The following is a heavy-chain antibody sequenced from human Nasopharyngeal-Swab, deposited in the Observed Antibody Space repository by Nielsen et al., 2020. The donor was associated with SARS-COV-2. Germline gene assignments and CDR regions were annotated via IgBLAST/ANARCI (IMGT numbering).Heavy chain of an antibody. V-gene: IGHV3-48*02. D-gene: IGHD5-12*01. Sequence: GESLKISCSVSGFTFSSYAMHRVRQAPGKGLEWVSYISSSATTISYADSVKGLFTISRDNAKNSLYLQMDSLRDEDTAVYYCARDHCATTACLFDYWGQGTLVTVSS. CDR1: GFTFSSYA. CDR2: ISSSATTI. J-gene: IGHJ4*02. CDR3: ARDHCATTACLFDY.